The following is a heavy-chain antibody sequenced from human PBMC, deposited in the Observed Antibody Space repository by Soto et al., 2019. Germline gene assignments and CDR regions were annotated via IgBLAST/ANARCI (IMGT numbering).Heavy chain of an antibody. D-gene: IGHD5-12*01. CDR3: ARDQVPLLVRGYSGYEY. CDR1: GYTFTSYG. CDR2: ISAYNGNT. V-gene: IGHV1-18*01. J-gene: IGHJ4*02. Sequence: ASVKVSCKASGYTFTSYGISWVRQAPGQGREGMGWISAYNGNTNYAQKLQGRVTMTTDTSTSTAYMELRSLRSDDTAVYYCARDQVPLLVRGYSGYEYWGQGTLVNVSS.